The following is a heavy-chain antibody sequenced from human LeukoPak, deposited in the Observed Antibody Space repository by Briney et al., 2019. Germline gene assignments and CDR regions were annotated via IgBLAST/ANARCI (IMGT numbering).Heavy chain of an antibody. CDR1: GFTLSSYS. Sequence: TGGSLRLSCAASGFTLSSYSMNWVRQAPGKGLEWAAVTSYDGSNKKYVDSVKGRFSISRDDSKNTLYLQMNSLRPEDTAVYYCARDRCSSTICNFDYWGQGTLVTVSS. CDR2: TSYDGSNK. J-gene: IGHJ4*02. V-gene: IGHV3-30*03. CDR3: ARDRCSSTICNFDY. D-gene: IGHD2-2*01.